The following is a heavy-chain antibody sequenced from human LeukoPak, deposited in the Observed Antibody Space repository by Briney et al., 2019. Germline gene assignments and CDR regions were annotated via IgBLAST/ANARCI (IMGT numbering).Heavy chain of an antibody. CDR1: GFTFSNYA. V-gene: IGHV3-48*01. Sequence: GRSMRPSCVASGFTFSNYAMNWVRQAPGKGLEWVSYISSTSSTITYAGSVRGRFTNTRDNAKKSLHLQMNSLRAEDTAVYYCARESPAFDYWGQGTLVTVSS. CDR2: ISSTSSTI. J-gene: IGHJ4*02. CDR3: ARESPAFDY.